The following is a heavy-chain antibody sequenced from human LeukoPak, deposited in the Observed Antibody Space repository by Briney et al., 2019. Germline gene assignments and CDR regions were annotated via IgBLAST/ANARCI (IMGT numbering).Heavy chain of an antibody. D-gene: IGHD6-13*01. Sequence: GASVKVSSKASGYTFTTYAMHWVRQAPGQRLEWMGWINAGNGNTKYSQKFQARVTIIRDTSASTAYMEMRSPRSEDTAVYYCARDPIGSRWPYYFDYWGQGTLVSVAS. CDR1: GYTFTTYA. CDR2: INAGNGNT. V-gene: IGHV1-3*01. J-gene: IGHJ4*02. CDR3: ARDPIGSRWPYYFDY.